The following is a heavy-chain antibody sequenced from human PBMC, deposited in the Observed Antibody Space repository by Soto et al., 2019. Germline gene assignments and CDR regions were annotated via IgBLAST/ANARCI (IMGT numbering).Heavy chain of an antibody. V-gene: IGHV4-59*12. CDR1: GGSISSDY. J-gene: IGHJ4*02. D-gene: IGHD1-26*01. Sequence: HVQLQESGPGLVKPSETLSLTCSVSGGSISSDYWSWIRQPPGKGLDWIGYIFYSGSTNYNPSLRGPASISXXTXKXXFARRLSSVTAADTAVYYCAGLTPGGAAQHRGFDYWGQGTLVTVSS. CDR2: IFYSGST. CDR3: AGLTPGGAAQHRGFDY.